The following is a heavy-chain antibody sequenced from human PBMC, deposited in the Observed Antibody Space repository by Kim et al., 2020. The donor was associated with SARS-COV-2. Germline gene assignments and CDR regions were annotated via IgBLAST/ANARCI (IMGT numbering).Heavy chain of an antibody. CDR2: IYGGDNT. D-gene: IGHD6-6*01. CDR3: AKNLGGSSSSDC. CDR1: GFTVSGNY. Sequence: GGSLRLSCAVSGFTVSGNYMTWVRQAPGKGLEWVSVIYGGDNTYYADSVKGRFTISRDNSKNTLYLQMNSLRAEDTAVYYCAKNLGGSSSSDCWGQGTLVTVSS. J-gene: IGHJ4*02. V-gene: IGHV3-53*01.